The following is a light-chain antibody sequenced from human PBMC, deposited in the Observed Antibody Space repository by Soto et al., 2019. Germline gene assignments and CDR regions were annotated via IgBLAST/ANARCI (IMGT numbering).Light chain of an antibody. V-gene: IGKV1-5*01. CDR2: DAS. CDR3: QQYNSYSLYT. Sequence: DIQMTKSPSTLSASVEDRVTITCRASQSISSWLAWYQQKPGKAPKLLIYDASSLESGVPSRFSGSGSGTEFTLTISSLQPDDFATYYCQQYNSYSLYTFGQGTKVDIK. J-gene: IGKJ2*01. CDR1: QSISSW.